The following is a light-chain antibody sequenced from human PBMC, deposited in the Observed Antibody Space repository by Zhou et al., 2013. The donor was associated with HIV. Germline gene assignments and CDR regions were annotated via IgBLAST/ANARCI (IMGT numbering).Light chain of an antibody. CDR2: KAS. Sequence: DFQMTQSPSTLSASIGDRVTITCRASQSIGSWLAWYHQKPGKAPKLLIYKASNLESGVPSRFSGSGSGTEFTLTISSLQPDEFATYYCQQYNTYPITFGQGTRLEI. CDR1: QSIGSW. CDR3: QQYNTYPIT. V-gene: IGKV1-5*03. J-gene: IGKJ5*01.